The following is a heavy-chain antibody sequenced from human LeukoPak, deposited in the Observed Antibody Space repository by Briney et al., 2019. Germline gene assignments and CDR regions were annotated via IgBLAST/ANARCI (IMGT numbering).Heavy chain of an antibody. Sequence: GGSLRLSCAASGFTFSDYYMSWVRQAPGKGLEWVSAISGSGGSTYYADSVKGRFTISRDNSKNTLYLQMNSLRAEDTAVYYCAKDWDGSGSSYFDYWGQGTLVTVSS. CDR3: AKDWDGSGSSYFDY. CDR1: GFTFSDYY. V-gene: IGHV3-23*01. J-gene: IGHJ4*02. D-gene: IGHD3-10*01. CDR2: ISGSGGST.